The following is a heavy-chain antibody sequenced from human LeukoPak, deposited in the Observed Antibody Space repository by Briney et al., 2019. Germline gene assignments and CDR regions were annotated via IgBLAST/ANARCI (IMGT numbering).Heavy chain of an antibody. CDR1: GYTFTSYY. D-gene: IGHD5-12*01. V-gene: IGHV1-2*02. CDR2: INPNSGGT. Sequence: ASVKVSCKTSGYTFTSYYMHWVRQAPGQGLEWVGWINPNSGGTNFAQKFQGRVTMTRDTSISTAYMELSRLRSDDTAVYYCARAMVASRASFDYWGQGTLVTVSS. J-gene: IGHJ4*02. CDR3: ARAMVASRASFDY.